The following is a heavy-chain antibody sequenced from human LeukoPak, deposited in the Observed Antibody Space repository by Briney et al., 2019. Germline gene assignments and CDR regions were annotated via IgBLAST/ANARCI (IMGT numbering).Heavy chain of an antibody. Sequence: SETLSLTCTVSGDSISSSNYYWGWIRQPPGKGLEWIGSIYYSGSTYYNPSLKSRVTISVDTSKNQFSLKPSSVTAADTAVYYCARGRRTGSGSYYNPPFWFDPWGQGTLVSVSS. CDR1: GDSISSSNYY. J-gene: IGHJ5*02. D-gene: IGHD3-10*01. CDR2: IYYSGST. CDR3: ARGRRTGSGSYYNPPFWFDP. V-gene: IGHV4-39*07.